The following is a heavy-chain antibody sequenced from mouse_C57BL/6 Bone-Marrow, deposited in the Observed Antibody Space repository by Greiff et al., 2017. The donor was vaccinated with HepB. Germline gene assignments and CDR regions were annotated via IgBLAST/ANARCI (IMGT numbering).Heavy chain of an antibody. J-gene: IGHJ4*01. V-gene: IGHV14-4*01. CDR3: TTYYYGSSDYAMDY. CDR2: IDPENGDT. CDR1: GFNIKDDY. Sequence: LKQSGAELVRPGASVKLSCTASGFNIKDDYMHWVKQRPEQGLEWIGWIDPENGDTEYASKFQGKATITADTSSNTAYLQLTSLTSEDTAVYYCTTYYYGSSDYAMDYWGQGTSVTVSS. D-gene: IGHD1-1*01.